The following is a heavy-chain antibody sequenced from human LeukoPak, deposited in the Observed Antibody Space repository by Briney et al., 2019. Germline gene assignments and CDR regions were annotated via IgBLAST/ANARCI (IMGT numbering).Heavy chain of an antibody. V-gene: IGHV3-48*02. D-gene: IGHD4-17*01. Sequence: GGSLRLSCAASGXTFSSYNMNWVRQAPGKGLEWVSYISRSSSSIYYADSVKGRFTISRDNAKNSVYLQMNSLSDEDTAVYRCARDYGDHGEYFDCWGQGTLVTVSS. CDR1: GXTFSSYN. CDR3: ARDYGDHGEYFDC. CDR2: ISRSSSSI. J-gene: IGHJ4*02.